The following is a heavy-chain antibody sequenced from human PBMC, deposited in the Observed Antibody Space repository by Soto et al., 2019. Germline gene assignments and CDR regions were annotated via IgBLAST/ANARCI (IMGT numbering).Heavy chain of an antibody. J-gene: IGHJ5*02. CDR2: IYYSGST. CDR1: GGSISSSSYY. D-gene: IGHD3-10*01. V-gene: IGHV4-39*01. CDR3: ARHRLYGSGSYYIVQAFDP. Sequence: SETLSLTCTVSGGSISSSSYYWGWIRQPPGKGLEWIGSIYYSGSTYYNPSLKSRVTISVDTSKNQFSLKLSSVTAADTAVYYCARHRLYGSGSYYIVQAFDPWGQGTLVT.